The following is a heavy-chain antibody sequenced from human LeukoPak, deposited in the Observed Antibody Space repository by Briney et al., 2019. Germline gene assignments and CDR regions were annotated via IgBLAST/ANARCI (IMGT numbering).Heavy chain of an antibody. CDR2: IYSGGTT. CDR1: GFTGSNNY. D-gene: IGHD1-20*01. V-gene: IGHV3-53*01. Sequence: GGSLRLSCAASGFTGSNNYMSWVRQAPGKGLEWVSVIYSGGTTYYADSVKGRFTISRDNSKNTLYLQMNSLRAEDTAVYYCARANNCIDYWGQGTLVTVSS. J-gene: IGHJ4*02. CDR3: ARANNCIDY.